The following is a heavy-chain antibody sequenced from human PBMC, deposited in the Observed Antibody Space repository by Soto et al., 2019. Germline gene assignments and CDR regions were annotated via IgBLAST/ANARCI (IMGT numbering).Heavy chain of an antibody. Sequence: PGGSLRLSCAASGFTFSSYGMHWVRKAPGKGLEWVAVISYDGSNKYYADSVKGRFTISRDNSKNTLYLQMNSLRAEDTAVYYRAKSGSEKRTLYDILTNWFDPWGQGTRVTVSS. J-gene: IGHJ5*02. CDR3: AKSGSEKRTLYDILTNWFDP. CDR1: GFTFSSYG. D-gene: IGHD3-9*01. CDR2: ISYDGSNK. V-gene: IGHV3-30*18.